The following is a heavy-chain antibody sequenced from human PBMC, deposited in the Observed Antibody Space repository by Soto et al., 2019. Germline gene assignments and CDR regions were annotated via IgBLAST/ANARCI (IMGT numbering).Heavy chain of an antibody. V-gene: IGHV3-7*05. J-gene: IGHJ4*02. CDR3: ARDVFNDY. Sequence: EVQLVESGGGLVQPGGSLRLSCAPSGFTFSRYWMTWVRQAPGKGLEWVANIKQDGSGKYYVDSVKGRFIISRENAKNSLYLQMNSLRAEDTAVYYCARDVFNDYWGQGTLVTVSS. CDR1: GFTFSRYW. CDR2: IKQDGSGK.